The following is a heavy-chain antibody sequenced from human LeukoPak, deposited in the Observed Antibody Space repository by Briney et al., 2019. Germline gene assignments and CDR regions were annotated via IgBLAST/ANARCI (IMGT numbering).Heavy chain of an antibody. CDR1: GFTFSSYA. CDR2: ISVSGGDT. V-gene: IGHV3-23*01. CDR3: AKVWDSDFQH. Sequence: GGSLRLSCAASGFTFSSYAMSWVRQAPGKGLEWVSAISVSGGDTYYADSVEGRFTISRDNSKNTLYLQMHSLRAEDTAVYYCAKVWDSDFQHWGQGTLVTVSS. D-gene: IGHD1-26*01. J-gene: IGHJ1*01.